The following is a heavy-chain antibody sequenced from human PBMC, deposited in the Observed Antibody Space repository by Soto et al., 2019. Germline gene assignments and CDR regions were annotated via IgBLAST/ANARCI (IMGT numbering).Heavy chain of an antibody. CDR1: GGSFSGYY. Sequence: QVQLQQWGAGLLKPSETLSLTCAVYGGSFSGYYWSWIRQPPGKGLEWMGEINHSGSTNYNPSLKSRVTISVDTSKNQFSLKLSSVTAADTAVYYCARARRRDGYNYVGYWGQGTLVTVSS. D-gene: IGHD5-12*01. V-gene: IGHV4-34*01. J-gene: IGHJ4*02. CDR3: ARARRRDGYNYVGY. CDR2: INHSGST.